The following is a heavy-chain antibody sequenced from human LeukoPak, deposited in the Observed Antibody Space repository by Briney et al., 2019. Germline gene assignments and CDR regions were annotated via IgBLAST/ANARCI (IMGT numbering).Heavy chain of an antibody. V-gene: IGHV3-30-3*01. CDR1: GFTFSYYA. D-gene: IGHD4-11*01. CDR2: ISYDGSNK. Sequence: GGSLRLSCAASGFTFSYYAMHWVRQAPGKGLEWVALISYDGSNKYYADSVKGRFTISRDDSKNTLYLQMNSLRPEDTAVYYCARAPSASTVTTGGFDYWGQGTLVTVSS. J-gene: IGHJ4*02. CDR3: ARAPSASTVTTGGFDY.